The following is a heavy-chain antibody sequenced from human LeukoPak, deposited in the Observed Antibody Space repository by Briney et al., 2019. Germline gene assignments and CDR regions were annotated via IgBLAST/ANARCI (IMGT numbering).Heavy chain of an antibody. CDR3: ARGWFGEAPFDY. Sequence: PGGSLRLSCAASGFTFSSYWMNWVRQAPGKGLEWVANIKQDGTETYYVDSVRGRFTISRDNAKNSLYLQMNSLRAEDTAVYYCARGWFGEAPFDYWGQGTLVTVSS. V-gene: IGHV3-7*01. D-gene: IGHD3-10*01. J-gene: IGHJ4*02. CDR2: IKQDGTET. CDR1: GFTFSSYW.